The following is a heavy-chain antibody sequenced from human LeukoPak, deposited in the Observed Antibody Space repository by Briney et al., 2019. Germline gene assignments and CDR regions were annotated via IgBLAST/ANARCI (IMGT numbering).Heavy chain of an antibody. CDR1: GFTFSSYG. D-gene: IGHD2-21*02. CDR3: AKDRLLNCRGDCYIFDY. J-gene: IGHJ4*02. Sequence: GGSLRLSCAASGFTFSSYGMTWVRQAPGRGLEWVSSISSSSSYIYYADSVKGRFSISRDNSKNTLYLQVNGLRTEDTAVYYCAKDRLLNCRGDCYIFDYWGQGTVVTVSS. CDR2: ISSSSSYI. V-gene: IGHV3-21*04.